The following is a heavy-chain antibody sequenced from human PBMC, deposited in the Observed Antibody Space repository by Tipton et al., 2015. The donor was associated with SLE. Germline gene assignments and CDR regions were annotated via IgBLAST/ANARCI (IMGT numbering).Heavy chain of an antibody. J-gene: IGHJ3*02. CDR2: INHSGSS. CDR1: GGSFSAYY. CDR3: ASRRALGDFWSGYYPGRAFDI. Sequence: TLSLTCAVYGGSFSAYYWSWIRQPPGKGLEWIGEINHSGSSNYNPSLKSRVTISVDTSKKQFSLKLRSVTAADTAVYYYASRRALGDFWSGYYPGRAFDIWGQGTMVTVSS. D-gene: IGHD3-3*01. V-gene: IGHV4-34*01.